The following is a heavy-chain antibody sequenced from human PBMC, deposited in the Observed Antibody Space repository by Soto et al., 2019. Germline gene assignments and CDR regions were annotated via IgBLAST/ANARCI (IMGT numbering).Heavy chain of an antibody. CDR3: ARRTAMVTFDY. V-gene: IGHV4-39*01. CDR2: IYYSGST. Sequence: SETLSLTCTVSGGSISSSSYYWGWIRQPPGKGLEWIGSIYYSGSTYYNPSLKSRVTISVDTSKNQFSLKLSSVTAADTAVYYCARRTAMVTFDYWGQGTLVTVSS. D-gene: IGHD5-18*01. J-gene: IGHJ4*02. CDR1: GGSISSSSYY.